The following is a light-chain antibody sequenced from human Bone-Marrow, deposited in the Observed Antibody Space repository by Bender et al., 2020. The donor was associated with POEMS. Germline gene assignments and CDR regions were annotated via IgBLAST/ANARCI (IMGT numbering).Light chain of an antibody. Sequence: QSVLTQPPSASGTPGQRVTISCSGGSSNIGAHAVNWYQHLPGTAPKLLIYSSHRRPSGVSNRFSGSKSGNTASLTISRLQSEDEADYYCCSYARGYSVVFRGGTKVTVL. J-gene: IGLJ2*01. V-gene: IGLV1-44*01. CDR1: SSNIGAHA. CDR3: CSYARGYSVV. CDR2: SSH.